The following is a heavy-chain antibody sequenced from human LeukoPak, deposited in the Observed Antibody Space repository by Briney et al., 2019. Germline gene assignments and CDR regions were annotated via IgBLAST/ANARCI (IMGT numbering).Heavy chain of an antibody. D-gene: IGHD6-13*01. J-gene: IGHJ4*02. CDR3: ARMGAAADLDY. CDR2: ISSSSSYI. CDR1: GFTFSSYS. Sequence: GGSLRHSCAASGFTFSSYSMNWVRQAPGKGLEWVSSISSSSSYILYADSVKGRFTISRDNAKNSLYLQMNSLRAEDTAVYYCARMGAAADLDYWGQGTLVTVSS. V-gene: IGHV3-21*01.